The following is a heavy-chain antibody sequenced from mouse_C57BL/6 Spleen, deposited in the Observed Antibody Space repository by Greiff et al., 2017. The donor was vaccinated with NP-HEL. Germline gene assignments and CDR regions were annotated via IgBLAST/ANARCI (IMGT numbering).Heavy chain of an antibody. V-gene: IGHV1-15*01. J-gene: IGHJ1*03. CDR2: IDPETGGT. CDR1: GYTFTDYE. Sequence: VQLQQSGAELVRPGASVTLSCKASGYTFTDYEMHWVKQTPVHGLEWIGAIDPETGGTAYNQKFKGKAILTADKSSSTAYMELRSLTSEDSAVYYCTKELPHWYFDVWGTGTTVTVSS. CDR3: TKELPHWYFDV. D-gene: IGHD1-1*01.